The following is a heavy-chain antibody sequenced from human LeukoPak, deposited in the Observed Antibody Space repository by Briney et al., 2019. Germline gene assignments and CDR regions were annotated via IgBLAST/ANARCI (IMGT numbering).Heavy chain of an antibody. V-gene: IGHV4-59*01. CDR2: IYYSGST. J-gene: IGHJ4*02. Sequence: SENLSLTCTVSGGSINSYYWSWIRQPPGKGLEWIAYIYYSGSTSYNPSLKSRVTISVDTSKNQFSLKLNSVTAADTAMYYCARLFHPALSGNYPFDYWGQGTLVTVSS. D-gene: IGHD1-26*01. CDR1: GGSINSYY. CDR3: ARLFHPALSGNYPFDY.